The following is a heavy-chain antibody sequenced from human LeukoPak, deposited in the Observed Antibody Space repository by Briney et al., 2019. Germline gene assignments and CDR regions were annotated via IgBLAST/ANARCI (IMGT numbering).Heavy chain of an antibody. CDR3: ARDNSVRDEAWWFYP. CDR1: GYTFTGYY. Sequence: ASVKVSCKASGYTFTGYYIHWVRQAPGQGPEWMGLISPTGGSTAYAQKFQGRVTLTRDMSTSTDHLELSSLRSEDTAVYYCARDNSVRDEAWWFYPWGQGTLVTVSS. J-gene: IGHJ5*02. D-gene: IGHD5-24*01. V-gene: IGHV1-46*01. CDR2: ISPTGGST.